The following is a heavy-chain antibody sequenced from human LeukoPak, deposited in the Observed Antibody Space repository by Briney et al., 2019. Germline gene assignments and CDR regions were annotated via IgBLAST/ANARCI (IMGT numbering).Heavy chain of an antibody. J-gene: IGHJ2*01. Sequence: PGGSLRLSCAASGFTFSSYAMHWVRQAPGKGLEWVAVISYDGSNKYYADSVKGRFTISRDNSKNTLYLQMNSLRAEDTAVYYCARAWFTVYSGSYGFDLWGRGTLVTVSS. D-gene: IGHD1-26*01. CDR1: GFTFSSYA. CDR3: ARAWFTVYSGSYGFDL. CDR2: ISYDGSNK. V-gene: IGHV3-30-3*01.